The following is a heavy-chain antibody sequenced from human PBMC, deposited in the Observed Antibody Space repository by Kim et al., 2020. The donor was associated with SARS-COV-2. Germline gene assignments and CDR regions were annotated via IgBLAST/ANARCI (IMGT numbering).Heavy chain of an antibody. CDR2: ISGSGKKI. V-gene: IGHV3-21*06. Sequence: GGSLRLSCAASGFTFSSYSMDWVRQAPGMGLEWVSSISGSGKKIFYAESVKGRFTVSRDNAKNSLYLEMNSLRAEDTALYFCATAGRSAVWVYWGQGTLVTVSS. D-gene: IGHD3-16*01. J-gene: IGHJ4*02. CDR1: GFTFSSYS. CDR3: ATAGRSAVWVY.